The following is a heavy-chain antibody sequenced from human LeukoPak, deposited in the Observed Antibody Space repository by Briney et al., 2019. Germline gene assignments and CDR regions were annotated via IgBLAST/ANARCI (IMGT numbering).Heavy chain of an antibody. CDR2: ISYDGGNK. CDR3: ARAVFSGSYHVGESDY. V-gene: IGHV3-30-3*01. D-gene: IGHD1-26*01. J-gene: IGHJ4*02. Sequence: GGSLRLSCSASGFTFSAYTMHWVRQAPGKGLEWVAIISYDGGNKYYADSVKGRFTISKDNSKNTLYLQMNSLTVEDTAVYFCARAVFSGSYHVGESDYWGQGTLVTVSS. CDR1: GFTFSAYT.